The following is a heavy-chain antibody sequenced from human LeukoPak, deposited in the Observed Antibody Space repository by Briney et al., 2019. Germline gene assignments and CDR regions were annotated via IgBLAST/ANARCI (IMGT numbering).Heavy chain of an antibody. V-gene: IGHV3-66*01. CDR3: ARDRPGPSDAFDI. J-gene: IGHJ3*02. CDR1: GFTVSSNY. Sequence: GGSLRLSCAASGFTVSSNYMSWVRQAPGKGLEWVSVIYSGGSTYYADSVKGRFTISRDNSRNTLYLQMNSLRAEDTAVYYCARDRPGPSDAFDIWSQGTMVTVSS. CDR2: IYSGGST. D-gene: IGHD7-27*01.